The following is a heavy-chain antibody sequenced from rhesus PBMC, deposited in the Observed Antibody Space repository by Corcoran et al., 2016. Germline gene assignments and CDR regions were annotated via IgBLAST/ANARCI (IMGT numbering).Heavy chain of an antibody. J-gene: IGHJ4*01. CDR3: AREGEYGSSTYCSSSYYFDY. D-gene: IGHD2-15*01. V-gene: IGHV4-169*02. CDR2: IYGSGSST. Sequence: QLQLQESGPGLVKPSETLSVTCAVSGGSISSSYWSWIRQAPGKGLEWIGYIYGSGSSTNYNPSLKSRCTLSVDTSKNQLSLKLSSVTTADTAVYYCAREGEYGSSTYCSSSYYFDYWGQGVLVTVSS. CDR1: GGSISSSY.